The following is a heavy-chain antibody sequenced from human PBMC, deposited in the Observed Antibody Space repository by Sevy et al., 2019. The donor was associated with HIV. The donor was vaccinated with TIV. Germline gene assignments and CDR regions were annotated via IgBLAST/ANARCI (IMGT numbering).Heavy chain of an antibody. Sequence: ASVKVSCKACGYTFTSYGISWVRQAPGQGLEWMGWISAYNGNTNYAQKLQGRVTMTTDTSTSTAYMELRSLRSDDTAVYYCARDSFGELSDYYYYGMDVWGQGTTVTVSS. CDR3: ARDSFGELSDYYYYGMDV. CDR1: GYTFTSYG. V-gene: IGHV1-18*01. D-gene: IGHD3-10*01. CDR2: ISAYNGNT. J-gene: IGHJ6*02.